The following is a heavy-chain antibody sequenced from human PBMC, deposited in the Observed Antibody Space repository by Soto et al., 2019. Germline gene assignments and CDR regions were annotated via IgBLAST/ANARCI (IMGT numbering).Heavy chain of an antibody. D-gene: IGHD2-2*01. Sequence: SETLSLTCTVSGGSISSSSYYWGWIRQPPGKGLEWIGSIYYSGSTYYNPSLKSRVTISVDTSKNQFSLKLSSVTAADTAVYYCASPRPTSFSLYFDYWGQGTLVTVSS. J-gene: IGHJ4*02. CDR1: GGSISSSSYY. CDR3: ASPRPTSFSLYFDY. V-gene: IGHV4-39*01. CDR2: IYYSGST.